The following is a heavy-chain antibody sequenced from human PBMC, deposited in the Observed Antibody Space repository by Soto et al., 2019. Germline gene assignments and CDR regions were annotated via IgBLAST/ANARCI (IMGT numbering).Heavy chain of an antibody. CDR3: ARAPSTVSTELRYFDL. CDR2: ISSSSSTI. V-gene: IGHV3-48*01. Sequence: GGSLRLSCAASGFTFSSYSMNWVRQAPGKGLEWVSYISSSSSTIYYADSVKGRFTISRDNAKNSLYLQMNSLRAEDTAGYYCARAPSTVSTELRYFDLWGRGTLVTVSS. J-gene: IGHJ2*01. D-gene: IGHD1-7*01. CDR1: GFTFSSYS.